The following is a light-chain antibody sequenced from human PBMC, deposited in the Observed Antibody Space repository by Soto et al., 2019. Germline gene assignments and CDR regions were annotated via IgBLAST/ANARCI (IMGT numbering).Light chain of an antibody. Sequence: DIVLTQSPATLSWSPGERATLSCRASQSVYSYLAWYQQKPGKAPRLLIYDASNRASGIPARFRGSGSGTEFTLTISSLEPEDFAVYYCQQRSNWPITFGQGTRLEIK. CDR2: DAS. CDR1: QSVYSY. V-gene: IGKV3-11*01. CDR3: QQRSNWPIT. J-gene: IGKJ5*01.